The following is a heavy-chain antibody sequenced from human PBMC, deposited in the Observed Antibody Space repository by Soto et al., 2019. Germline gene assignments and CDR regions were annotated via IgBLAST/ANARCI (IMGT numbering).Heavy chain of an antibody. J-gene: IGHJ4*02. CDR1: GFSFSSQW. CDR2: INPDGSRI. V-gene: IGHV3-74*01. CDR3: VKDLR. Sequence: EVQLVESGGGLVQPGGSLRLPCAASGFSFSSQWMYWVRQSPGKGPVWVSYINPDGSRIGYADSVKGRVTISRDNAKNTLYVRMNSLSVEATAVYYCVKDLRWGRGTLVTVSS.